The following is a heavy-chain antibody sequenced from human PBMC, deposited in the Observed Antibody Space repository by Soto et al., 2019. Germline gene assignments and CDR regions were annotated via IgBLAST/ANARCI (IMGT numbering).Heavy chain of an antibody. V-gene: IGHV4-30-4*01. CDR2: IHYSGSP. Sequence: QVQLQESGPGLVKPSQTLSLTCTVSGGSIRRGDYYWSWIRQPPGKGLEWIGYIHYSGSPYYNPSPQNRVTLTVDAFKNQFSLKLGSVTAADTAVYYCARDIPSYCHSSRYNWFDPWGQGTLVTVSA. CDR3: ARDIPSYCHSSRYNWFDP. D-gene: IGHD3-22*01. J-gene: IGHJ5*02. CDR1: GGSIRRGDYY.